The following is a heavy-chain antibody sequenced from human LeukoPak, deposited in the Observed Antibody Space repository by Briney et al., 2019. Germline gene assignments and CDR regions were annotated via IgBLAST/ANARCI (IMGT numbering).Heavy chain of an antibody. J-gene: IGHJ4*02. CDR2: INHSGST. CDR3: ARVATMFGVVTLDY. D-gene: IGHD3-3*01. Sequence: SETLSLTCTVYGGSFRGYYWSWIRQPPGKGLEWIGEINHSGSTNNNPSLKSRVAISVDTSKNQFSLKLSSVAAAETAVYYCARVATMFGVVTLDYWGQGTLVTVSS. CDR1: GGSFRGYY. V-gene: IGHV4-34*01.